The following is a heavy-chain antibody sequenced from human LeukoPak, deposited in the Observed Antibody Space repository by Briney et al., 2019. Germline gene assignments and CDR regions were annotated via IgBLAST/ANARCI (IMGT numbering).Heavy chain of an antibody. D-gene: IGHD3-16*02. J-gene: IGHJ4*02. V-gene: IGHV4-59*13. CDR2: LIYNGNT. Sequence: SETLSLICTVSGGSITSYSWSWIRQPPGKGLEWIGYLIYNGNTNYNPSLRSRVTISFESSKSQFSLKLSSVTVADTAVYYCARLYLWGSYRLDYWGQGTLVTVSS. CDR3: ARLYLWGSYRLDY. CDR1: GGSITSYS.